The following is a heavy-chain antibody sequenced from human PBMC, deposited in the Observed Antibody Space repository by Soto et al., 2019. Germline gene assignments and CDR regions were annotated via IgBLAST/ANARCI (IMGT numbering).Heavy chain of an antibody. CDR2: IIPVFQTA. D-gene: IGHD3-22*01. CDR3: ARGGSGYTWFNEF. V-gene: IGHV1-69*01. CDR1: GGLFSSYP. Sequence: QEQLVQSGAEVKKPGSSVKVSCKASGGLFSSYPISWVRQVPGQGLEWMGGIIPVFQTAYYTQRCQGRVTITADESTNTAYMELSSLRSDDTASYYCARGGSGYTWFNEFWGQGTLVTVSS. J-gene: IGHJ4*02.